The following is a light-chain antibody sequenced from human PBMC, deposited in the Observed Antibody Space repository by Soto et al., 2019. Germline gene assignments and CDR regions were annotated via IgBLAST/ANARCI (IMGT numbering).Light chain of an antibody. Sequence: LQRTQAPSTLSASAVARVTITFRASESIGRWLAWYQQKPGKAPKLLIYEASSLEGGVPSRFSGRESGTEFALTISSLQPDDFATYYCQQYSSYSWTFGQGTKVDIK. CDR2: EAS. V-gene: IGKV1-5*03. J-gene: IGKJ1*01. CDR3: QQYSSYSWT. CDR1: ESIGRW.